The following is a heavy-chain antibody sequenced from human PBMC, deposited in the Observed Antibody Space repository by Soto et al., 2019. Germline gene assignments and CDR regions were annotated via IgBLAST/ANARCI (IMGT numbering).Heavy chain of an antibody. CDR1: GGTFSSYA. V-gene: IGHV1-69*13. Sequence: SVKVSCKASGGTFSSYAISCVRQAPGQGLEWMGGIIPIFGTANYAQKFQGRVTITADESTSTAYMEPSSLRSEDTAVYYCARRMVPDSGYARDYYYYYGMDVWGQGTTVTVSS. J-gene: IGHJ6*02. CDR3: ARRMVPDSGYARDYYYYYGMDV. D-gene: IGHD5-12*01. CDR2: IIPIFGTA.